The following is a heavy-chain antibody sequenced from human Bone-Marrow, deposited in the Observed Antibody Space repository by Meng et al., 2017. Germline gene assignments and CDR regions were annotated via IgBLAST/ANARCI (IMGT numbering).Heavy chain of an antibody. J-gene: IGHJ4*02. Sequence: GESLKISCAASGFTFSSYSMNWVRQAPGKGLEWVSSISSSSSYIYYADSVKGRFTISRDNAKNSLYLQMNSLRAEDTAVYYCGVYGYSYGLRDYWGQGTLVTVSS. D-gene: IGHD5-18*01. CDR3: GVYGYSYGLRDY. CDR1: GFTFSSYS. CDR2: ISSSSSYI. V-gene: IGHV3-21*04.